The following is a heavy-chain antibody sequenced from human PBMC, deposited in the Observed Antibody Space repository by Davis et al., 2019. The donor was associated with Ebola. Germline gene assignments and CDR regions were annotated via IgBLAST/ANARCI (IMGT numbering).Heavy chain of an antibody. Sequence: PGGSLRLSCAASGFTFSSYGMHWVRQAPGKGLEWVAVIWYDGSNKYYADSVKGRFTISRDNSKNTLYLQMNSLRAEDTAVYYCAKNLLGADYYDSSGYRTFDYWGQGTLVTVSS. CDR1: GFTFSSYG. CDR3: AKNLLGADYYDSSGYRTFDY. J-gene: IGHJ4*02. D-gene: IGHD3-22*01. CDR2: IWYDGSNK. V-gene: IGHV3-33*06.